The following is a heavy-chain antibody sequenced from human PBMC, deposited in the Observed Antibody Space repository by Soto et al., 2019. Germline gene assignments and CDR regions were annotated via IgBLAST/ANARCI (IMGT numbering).Heavy chain of an antibody. Sequence: GESLKISCAASGFTFSSYAMSWVRQAPVKGLEWVSAISGSGGSTYYADSVKGRLTISRDNSKNTLYLQMNSLRAEDTAVYYCAKDRGPSTYYDFWSGYYVWGKGTTVTVSS. V-gene: IGHV3-23*01. J-gene: IGHJ6*04. CDR3: AKDRGPSTYYDFWSGYYV. CDR2: ISGSGGST. D-gene: IGHD3-3*01. CDR1: GFTFSSYA.